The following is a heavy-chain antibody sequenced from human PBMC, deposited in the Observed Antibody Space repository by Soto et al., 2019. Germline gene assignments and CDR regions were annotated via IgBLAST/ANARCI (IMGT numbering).Heavy chain of an antibody. CDR2: ISYDGTHK. J-gene: IGHJ4*02. CDR1: GFTFSSYA. D-gene: IGHD1-20*01. Sequence: GGSLRLSCAASGFTFSSYAIHWVRQAPGKGLEWVAVISYDGTHKNNADSVKGRFTISRDNSKKTLYLQMSSLRAEDTAVYYCARDTSAVTGTTGDFDYWGQGTLVTVSS. CDR3: ARDTSAVTGTTGDFDY. V-gene: IGHV3-30-3*01.